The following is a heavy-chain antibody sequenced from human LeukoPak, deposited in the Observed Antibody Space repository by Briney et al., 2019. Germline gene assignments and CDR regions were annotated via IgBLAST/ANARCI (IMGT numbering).Heavy chain of an antibody. D-gene: IGHD1-26*01. J-gene: IGHJ6*02. CDR1: GFTFSSYE. V-gene: IGHV3-48*03. Sequence: GGSLRLSCTASGFTFSSYEMNWVRQAPGKGLEWLSYMRIITSTIYYADSVKGRFTISRDNAKNSLYLQMNSLRAEDTAIYYCAREGASGSYHSVMDVWGQGTTVTVSS. CDR2: MRIITSTI. CDR3: AREGASGSYHSVMDV.